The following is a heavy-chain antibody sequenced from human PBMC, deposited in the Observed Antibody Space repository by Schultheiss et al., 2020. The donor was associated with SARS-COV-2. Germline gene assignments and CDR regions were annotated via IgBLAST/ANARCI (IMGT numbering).Heavy chain of an antibody. CDR1: GGSFSGYY. V-gene: IGHV4-59*08. J-gene: IGHJ2*01. Sequence: SETLSLTCAVYGGSFSGYYWSWIRQPPGKGLEWIGYIYYSGSTNYNSSLKSRVTISVDTSKNQFSLKLSSVTAADTAVYYCASRDSSGYYWYFDLWGRGTLVTVSS. CDR3: ASRDSSGYYWYFDL. CDR2: IYYSGST. D-gene: IGHD3-22*01.